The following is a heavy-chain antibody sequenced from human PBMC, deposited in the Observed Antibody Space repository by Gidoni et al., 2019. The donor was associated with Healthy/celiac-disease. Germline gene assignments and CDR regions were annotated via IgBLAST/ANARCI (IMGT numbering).Heavy chain of an antibody. V-gene: IGHV4-39*01. D-gene: IGHD3-3*01. CDR1: GGSLSSSSNY. CDR2: IYSSGST. J-gene: IGHJ5*02. Sequence: QLQLQESCPGLVKPSETLSLTCTVSGGSLSSSSNYWGWIRQPPGKGLELIGSIYSSGSTYYNPSLKSRVTISVDTSKNQFSLKLSSVTAADTAVYYCARQTYYDFWSAVENWFDPWGQGTLVTVSS. CDR3: ARQTYYDFWSAVENWFDP.